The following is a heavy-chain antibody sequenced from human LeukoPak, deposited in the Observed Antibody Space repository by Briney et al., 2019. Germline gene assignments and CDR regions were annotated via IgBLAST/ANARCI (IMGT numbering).Heavy chain of an antibody. CDR3: AVGGVYLRGGAEAFDI. CDR1: GGSISSSNW. CDR2: IYHSGST. J-gene: IGHJ3*02. Sequence: SGTLSLTCAVSGGSISSSNWWSWVRQPPGKGLEWIGEIYHSGSTNYNPSLKSRVTISVDKSKNQFSLKLSSVTAADTAVYYCAVGGVYLRGGAEAFDIWGQGTMVTVSS. V-gene: IGHV4-4*02. D-gene: IGHD3-10*01.